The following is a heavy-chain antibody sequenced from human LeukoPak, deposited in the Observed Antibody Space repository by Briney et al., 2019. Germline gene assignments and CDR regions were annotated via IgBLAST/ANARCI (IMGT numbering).Heavy chain of an antibody. CDR2: INQSGST. D-gene: IGHD3-3*01. Sequence: SETLSLTCAVYGGSFSGYYWSWIRQPPGKGLEWIGEINQSGSTNYNPSLKSRVTISVDTSKNQFSLKLSSVTAADTAVYYCAGTTDIRSTDYWGQGTLVTVSS. CDR3: AGTTDIRSTDY. V-gene: IGHV4-34*01. J-gene: IGHJ4*02. CDR1: GGSFSGYY.